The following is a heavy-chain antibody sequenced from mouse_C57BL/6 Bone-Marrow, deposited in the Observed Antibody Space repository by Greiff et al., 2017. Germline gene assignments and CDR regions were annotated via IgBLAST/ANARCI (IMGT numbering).Heavy chain of an antibody. V-gene: IGHV1-64*01. CDR2: IHPNSGST. Sequence: VQLQQPGAELVKPGASVKLSCKASGYTFTSYWMHWVKQRPGQGLEWIGMIHPNSGSTNYNEKFKSKATLTVDKSSSTAYMQLSSLTSEDSAVYYCARSGLRQTLPFAYWGQGTLVTGSA. D-gene: IGHD1-2*01. CDR1: GYTFTSYW. J-gene: IGHJ3*01. CDR3: ARSGLRQTLPFAY.